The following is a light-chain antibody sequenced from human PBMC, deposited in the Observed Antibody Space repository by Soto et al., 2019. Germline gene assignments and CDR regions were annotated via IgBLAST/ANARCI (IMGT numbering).Light chain of an antibody. Sequence: EIVLTKSPGTLSLSPGERVTLSCRASQSVGDNYLAWYRQKPGQAPRILIYGASHRATGIPDRFSGSGSGTDFTLTISRLEPEDFAVYYCQHYGSSPPFTFGPGTKVEIK. CDR1: QSVGDNY. CDR2: GAS. CDR3: QHYGSSPPFT. J-gene: IGKJ3*01. V-gene: IGKV3-20*01.